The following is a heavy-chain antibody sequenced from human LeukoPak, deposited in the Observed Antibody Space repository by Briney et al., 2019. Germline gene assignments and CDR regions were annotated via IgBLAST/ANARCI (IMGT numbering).Heavy chain of an antibody. CDR1: GYTLTELS. CDR3: ARDPSIVVVVAATADGQLDI. V-gene: IGHV1-24*01. CDR2: FDPEDGET. D-gene: IGHD2-15*01. Sequence: ASVKVSCKVSGYTLTELSMHWVRQAPGKGLEWMGGFDPEDGETIYAQKFQGRVTMTEDTSTDTAYMELSSLRSEDTAVYYCARDPSIVVVVAATADGQLDIWGQGTMVTVSS. J-gene: IGHJ3*02.